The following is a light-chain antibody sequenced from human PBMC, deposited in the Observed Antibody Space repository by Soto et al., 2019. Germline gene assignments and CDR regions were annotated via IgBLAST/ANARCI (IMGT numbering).Light chain of an antibody. CDR2: DAS. CDR1: QSISSW. CDR3: QQYYSYPPLT. J-gene: IGKJ4*01. Sequence: DIQMTQSPSTLSASVGDRVTITCRASQSISSWLAWYQQKPGKAPKLLIYDASSLQSGVPSRFSGSGSGTDFTLTISCLQSEDFATYYCQQYYSYPPLTFGGGTKVEIK. V-gene: IGKV1-5*01.